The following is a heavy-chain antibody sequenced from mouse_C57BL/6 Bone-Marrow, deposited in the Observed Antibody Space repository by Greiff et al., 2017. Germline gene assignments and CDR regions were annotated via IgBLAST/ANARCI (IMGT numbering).Heavy chain of an antibody. J-gene: IGHJ3*01. CDR3: ASPRYGSSSWFAY. V-gene: IGHV1-59*01. CDR1: GYTFTSYW. D-gene: IGHD1-1*01. Sequence: QVQLQQPGAELVRPGTSVKLSCKASGYTFTSYWMHWVKQRPGQGLEWIGVIDPSDSYTNYNQKFKGKATLTVDTSSSTAYMQLSSLTSEDSAFYYCASPRYGSSSWFAYWGQGTLVTVSA. CDR2: IDPSDSYT.